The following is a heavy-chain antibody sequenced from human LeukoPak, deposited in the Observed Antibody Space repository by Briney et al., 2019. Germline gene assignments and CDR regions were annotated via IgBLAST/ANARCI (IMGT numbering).Heavy chain of an antibody. CDR1: GFTFSSYA. D-gene: IGHD6-13*01. CDR3: AKHNGAAAGVPYYFGS. J-gene: IGHJ4*02. CDR2: IRGSGTGT. Sequence: PGGSLRLSCAASGFTFSSYAMTWVRQAPGKGLEWVSAIRGSGTGTYYADSVKGRFTISRDNSKNTLYLHMNSLRAEDTAIYYCAKHNGAAAGVPYYFGSWGQGTLVTVSS. V-gene: IGHV3-23*01.